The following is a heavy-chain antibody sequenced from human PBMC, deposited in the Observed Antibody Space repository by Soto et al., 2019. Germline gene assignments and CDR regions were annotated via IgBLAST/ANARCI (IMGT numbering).Heavy chain of an antibody. CDR2: IYYSGST. Sequence: QLQLQESGPGLVKPSETLSLTCTVSGGSISSSSYYWGWIRQPPGKGLEWIGSIYYSGSTYYNPSLKSRVTISLYTSKNQFSLKLSSVTAADTAVYYCARPYCSGGSCYSTNWFDPWGQGTLVTVSS. CDR1: GGSISSSSYY. D-gene: IGHD2-15*01. J-gene: IGHJ5*02. CDR3: ARPYCSGGSCYSTNWFDP. V-gene: IGHV4-39*01.